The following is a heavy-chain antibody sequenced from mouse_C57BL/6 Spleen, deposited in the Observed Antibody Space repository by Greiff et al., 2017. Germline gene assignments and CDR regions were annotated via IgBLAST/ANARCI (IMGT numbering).Heavy chain of an antibody. J-gene: IGHJ3*01. D-gene: IGHD2-4*01. V-gene: IGHV1-59*01. CDR3: ARKGYDSPWFSY. CDR2: IAPSDSYT. Sequence: QVQLQHPGAELVRPGTSVKLSCKASGYTFTSYWMHWVKQRPGQGLEWIGVIAPSDSYTNYNQKFKGKATLTVDTSSRTANMQRSSLTSAYSAVYYVARKGYDSPWFSYWGQGTLGTVSA. CDR1: GYTFTSYW.